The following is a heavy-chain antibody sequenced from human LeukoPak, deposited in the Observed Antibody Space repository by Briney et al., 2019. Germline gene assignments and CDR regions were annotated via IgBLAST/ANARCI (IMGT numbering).Heavy chain of an antibody. CDR2: IYHSGST. CDR1: GGSFSGYY. Sequence: SETLSLTCAVYGGSFSGYYWSWIRQPPGKGLEWIGTIYHSGSTHYNPSLKSRVTLSVDTSKNQFSLKLRSVTAADTAVYYCASLPSNTVTHDYWGQGTLVTVSS. CDR3: ASLPSNTVTHDY. V-gene: IGHV4-34*01. J-gene: IGHJ4*02. D-gene: IGHD4-11*01.